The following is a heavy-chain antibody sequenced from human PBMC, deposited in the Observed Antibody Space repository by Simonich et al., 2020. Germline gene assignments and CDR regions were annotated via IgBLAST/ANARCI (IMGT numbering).Heavy chain of an antibody. CDR2: IYYSGST. Sequence: QVQLQESGPGLVKPSETLSLTCAVSGYSISSSSYYWGWIRQPPGKGLEWIGSIYYSGSTYYNPSLKSRVTISVDTSKNQFSLKLSSVTAADTAVYYCASTLFTASSSFAFDIWGQGTMVTVSS. CDR3: ASTLFTASSSFAFDI. CDR1: GYSISSSSYY. J-gene: IGHJ3*02. D-gene: IGHD6-6*01. V-gene: IGHV4-39*01.